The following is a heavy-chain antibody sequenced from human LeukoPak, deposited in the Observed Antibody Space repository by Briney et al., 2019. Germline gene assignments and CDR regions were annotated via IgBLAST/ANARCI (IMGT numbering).Heavy chain of an antibody. CDR1: GYTFTRYY. CDR3: ARSIGDTAEY. D-gene: IGHD5-18*01. CDR2: SNPSGGSI. Sequence: ASVKVSCKASGYTFTRYYLHWVRQAPGQVLEWMGISNPSGGSISYAQKFQGRVTLTRDTSTTTIYMELYSLRSEDTAVYYCARSIGDTAEYWGQGTLVTVSS. J-gene: IGHJ4*02. V-gene: IGHV1-46*01.